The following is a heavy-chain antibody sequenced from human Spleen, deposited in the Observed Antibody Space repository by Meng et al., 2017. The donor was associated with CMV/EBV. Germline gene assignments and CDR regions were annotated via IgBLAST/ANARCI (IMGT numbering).Heavy chain of an antibody. CDR2: ISYDGSNK. Sequence: GGSLRLSCAASGFTFSSYSMHWVRQAPGKGLEWVAVISYDGSNKYYADSVKGRFTISTDSAKKTVHLQMNSLRAEDTAIYYCVRVDYWSGSDYWGQGAWVTVSS. J-gene: IGHJ4*02. CDR1: GFTFSSYS. D-gene: IGHD3-3*01. CDR3: VRVDYWSGSDY. V-gene: IGHV3-30-3*01.